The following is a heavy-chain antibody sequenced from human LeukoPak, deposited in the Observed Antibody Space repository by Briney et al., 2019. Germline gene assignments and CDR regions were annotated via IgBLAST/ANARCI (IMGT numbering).Heavy chain of an antibody. V-gene: IGHV4-39*01. CDR1: GGSISSSSYY. J-gene: IGHJ4*02. Sequence: PSETLSLTCTVSGGSISSSSYYWGWIRQPPGKGLEWIGSIYYSGSTYYNPSLKSRVTISVDTSKNQFSLKLSSVTAADTAVYYCARHSAIITMVRGRQFDYWGQGTLVTVSS. CDR3: ARHSAIITMVRGRQFDY. CDR2: IYYSGST. D-gene: IGHD3-10*01.